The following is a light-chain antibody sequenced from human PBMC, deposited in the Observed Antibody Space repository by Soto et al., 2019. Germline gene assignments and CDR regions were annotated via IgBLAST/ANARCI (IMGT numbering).Light chain of an antibody. CDR3: QQLNSFPIP. J-gene: IGKJ3*01. CDR1: QGISSF. Sequence: IQLTQSPSSLSASVGDRVTITCRASQGISSFLAWYQQKPGKAPKLLIYGASTLQSGVPSRFSGSGSGTDFTLTIGGLQPEDFATYYCQQLNSFPIPFGPGTKVDIK. CDR2: GAS. V-gene: IGKV1-9*01.